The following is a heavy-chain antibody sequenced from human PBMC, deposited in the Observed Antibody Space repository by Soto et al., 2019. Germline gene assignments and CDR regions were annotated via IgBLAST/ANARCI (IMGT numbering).Heavy chain of an antibody. J-gene: IGHJ6*02. CDR2: IYYSGST. V-gene: IGHV4-31*03. D-gene: IGHD2-15*01. CDR1: GGSISSGGYY. CDR3: ARECSGGSCEGMDV. Sequence: LSLTCTVSGGSISSGGYYWSWIRQHPGKGLEWIGYIYYSGSTYYNPSLKSRVTISVDTSKNQFSLKLSSVTAADTAVYYCARECSGGSCEGMDVWGQGTTVTVSS.